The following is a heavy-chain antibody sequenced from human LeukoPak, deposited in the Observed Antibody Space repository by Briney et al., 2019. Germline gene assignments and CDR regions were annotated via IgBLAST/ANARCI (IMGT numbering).Heavy chain of an antibody. CDR1: GFTFSSYG. CDR2: ISYDGSNK. J-gene: IGHJ4*02. D-gene: IGHD3-10*01. CDR3: AKASGYFDY. V-gene: IGHV3-30*18. Sequence: QPGRSLRLSCAASGFTFSSYGMHWVRQAPGKGLEWVAVISYDGSNKYYADSVKGRFTISRDNSKNTLYLQMNNLRAEDTAVYYCAKASGYFDYWGQGTLVTVSS.